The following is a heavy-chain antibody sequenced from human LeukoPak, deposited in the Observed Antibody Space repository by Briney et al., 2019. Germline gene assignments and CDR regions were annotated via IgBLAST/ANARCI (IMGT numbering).Heavy chain of an antibody. V-gene: IGHV1-69*13. CDR2: IIPIFGTA. J-gene: IGHJ4*02. Sequence: SVKVSCKASGYTFTGYYMHWVRQAPGQGLEWMGGIIPIFGTANYAQKFQGRVTITADESTSTAYMELSSLRSEDTAVYYCARGPRYGSGSLSFGYWGQGTLVTVSS. CDR3: ARGPRYGSGSLSFGY. CDR1: GYTFTGYY. D-gene: IGHD3-10*01.